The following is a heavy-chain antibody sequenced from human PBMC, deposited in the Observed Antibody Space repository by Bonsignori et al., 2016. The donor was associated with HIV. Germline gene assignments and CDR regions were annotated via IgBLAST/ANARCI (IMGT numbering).Heavy chain of an antibody. CDR3: ARGLGTYYASGNDV. CDR1: GGSFSSNA. D-gene: IGHD3-10*01. Sequence: QVRLEQSGAEVKKPGSSVKVSCKASGGSFSSNAISWVRQAPGQGLEWMGGIIPIIGVPSYAQKFQGRLTISADESTTTVYMELSRLRSEDTAMFYCARGLGTYYASGNDVWGQGALVTVSS. J-gene: IGHJ4*02. CDR2: IIPIIGVP. V-gene: IGHV1-69*12.